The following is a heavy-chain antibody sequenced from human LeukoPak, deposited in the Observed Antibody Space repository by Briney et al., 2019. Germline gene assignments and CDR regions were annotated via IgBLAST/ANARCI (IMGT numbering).Heavy chain of an antibody. Sequence: SETLSLTCTVSGGSISSGSYYWSWIRQPAGKGLEWIGRIYTSGSTNYNPSLKSRVTISVDTSKNQFSLKLSSVTAADTAVYYCAREGEDPFWSGYQSAYNWFDPWGQGTLVTVSS. D-gene: IGHD3-3*01. J-gene: IGHJ5*02. CDR1: GGSISSGSYY. CDR3: AREGEDPFWSGYQSAYNWFDP. CDR2: IYTSGST. V-gene: IGHV4-61*02.